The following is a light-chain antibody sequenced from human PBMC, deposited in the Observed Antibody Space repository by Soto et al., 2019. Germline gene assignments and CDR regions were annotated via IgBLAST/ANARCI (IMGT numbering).Light chain of an antibody. CDR1: QTGSNSY. CDR3: QQYGSSPPIT. J-gene: IGKJ4*01. Sequence: IVLTQSPGTLSLSPGERATLSCRASQTGSNSYLAWYQHKSGQAPRLLIYGVYTRASGIPDRFSGSGSGTEFTLTITRLEPEDFAVYYCQQYGSSPPITFGGGTKVDI. CDR2: GVY. V-gene: IGKV3-20*01.